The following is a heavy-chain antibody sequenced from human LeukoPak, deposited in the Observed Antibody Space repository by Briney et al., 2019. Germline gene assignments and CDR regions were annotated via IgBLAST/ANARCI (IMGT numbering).Heavy chain of an antibody. J-gene: IGHJ5*02. V-gene: IGHV4-4*07. CDR1: GGSISSYY. Sequence: SETLSLTCTVSGGSISSYYWSWIRQPAGKGLEWIGRIYTSGSTNYNPSLKSRVTMSVDTSKNQFSLKLSSVTAADTAVYYCARVQYSSSSQYNWFDPWGQGTLVTVSS. CDR2: IYTSGST. CDR3: ARVQYSSSSQYNWFDP. D-gene: IGHD6-6*01.